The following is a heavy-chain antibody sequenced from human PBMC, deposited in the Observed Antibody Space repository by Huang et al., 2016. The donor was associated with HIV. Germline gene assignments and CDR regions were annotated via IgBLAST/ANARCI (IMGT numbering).Heavy chain of an antibody. J-gene: IGHJ4*02. Sequence: QVQLVESGGGVVQPGGSLRLSCTASGFTFGSFGMHWVGQAPGKWREGVAFIRYDGNNYYYADSVRGRFTISRDNSKDTLYLQMNRLRPDDSAVYYCAKDLTYTFGRHFDYWGRGTLVTVSS. V-gene: IGHV3-30*02. CDR2: IRYDGNNY. CDR3: AKDLTYTFGRHFDY. CDR1: GFTFGSFG. D-gene: IGHD3-3*01.